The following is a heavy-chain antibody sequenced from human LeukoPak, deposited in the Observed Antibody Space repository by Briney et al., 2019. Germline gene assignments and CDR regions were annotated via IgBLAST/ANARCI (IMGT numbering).Heavy chain of an antibody. CDR3: ARDRGEDSGSYYFDY. D-gene: IGHD1-26*01. Sequence: SETLSRTCTVSSVSIGTAGYYWSWIRQPPGKGLEWIGYIYHSGSTYYNPSLKSRVTISVDTSKNQFSLKLSSVTAADTAVYYCARDRGEDSGSYYFDYWGQGTLVTVSS. CDR1: SVSIGTAGYY. V-gene: IGHV4-30-2*05. J-gene: IGHJ4*02. CDR2: IYHSGST.